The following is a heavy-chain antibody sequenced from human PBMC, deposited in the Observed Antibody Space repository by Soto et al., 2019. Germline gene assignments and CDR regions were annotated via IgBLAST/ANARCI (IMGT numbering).Heavy chain of an antibody. V-gene: IGHV4-39*01. D-gene: IGHD6-19*01. CDR2: VYYSGTT. CDR1: GVSISSSSYY. CDR3: ARRPMIGPVAENAFDI. J-gene: IGHJ3*02. Sequence: QLVLQESGPGLVKSSETLSLTCSVSGVSISSSSYYWNWIRQSPGKGLEWIGSVYYSGTTYYNPSLKGRVTISVDTYNQFSLRLSSVTAADTAYYFCARRPMIGPVAENAFDIWGQGTRVTVSS.